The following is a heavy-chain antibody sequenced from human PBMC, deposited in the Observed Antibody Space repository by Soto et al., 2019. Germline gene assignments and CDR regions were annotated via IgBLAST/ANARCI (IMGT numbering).Heavy chain of an antibody. CDR2: IYYSGST. Sequence: SETLSLTCTVSGGSISSYYWSWIRQPPGKGLEWIGYIYYSGSTNYNPSLKSRVTIYVDTSKNQFSLKLSSVTAADTAVYYCAREEAAAGHFDYWGQGTLVTVSS. CDR1: GGSISSYY. CDR3: AREEAAAGHFDY. J-gene: IGHJ4*02. D-gene: IGHD6-13*01. V-gene: IGHV4-59*01.